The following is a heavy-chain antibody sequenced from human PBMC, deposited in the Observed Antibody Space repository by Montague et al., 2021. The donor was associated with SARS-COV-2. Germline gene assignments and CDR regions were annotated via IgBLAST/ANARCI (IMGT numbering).Heavy chain of an antibody. CDR2: IGTSGSTI. CDR3: ARGRGGV. J-gene: IGHJ6*02. Sequence: SLRLSCAASGFTFSSYEMNWVRQAPGKGLEWVSYIGTSGSTIYYADSVKGRFTVSRDNAKNSLYLQMSSLRAEDIAIYYCARGRGGVWGQGTTVTVSS. V-gene: IGHV3-48*03. D-gene: IGHD3-10*01. CDR1: GFTFSSYE.